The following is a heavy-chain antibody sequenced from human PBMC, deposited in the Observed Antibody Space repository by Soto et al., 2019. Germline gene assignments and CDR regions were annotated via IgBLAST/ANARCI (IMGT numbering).Heavy chain of an antibody. D-gene: IGHD3-3*01. CDR1: GFTVSSNY. CDR3: ARTPPRDFWSGYPPGYYGMDV. Sequence: PGGSLRLSCAASGFTVSSNYMSWVRQAPGKGLEWVSVIYSGGSTYYADSVKGRFTISRDNSKNTLYLQMNSLRAEDTAVYYCARTPPRDFWSGYPPGYYGMDVWGQGTTVTVSS. V-gene: IGHV3-66*01. CDR2: IYSGGST. J-gene: IGHJ6*02.